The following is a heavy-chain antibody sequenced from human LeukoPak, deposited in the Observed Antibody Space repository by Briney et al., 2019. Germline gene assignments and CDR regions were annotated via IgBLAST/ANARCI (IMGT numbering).Heavy chain of an antibody. Sequence: GGSLRLSCAASGFTVSSNYMSWVRQAPGKGLEWVSVIYSGGSTYYADSVKGRFTISRDNSKNTLYLQMNSLRAEDTAVYYCARDASGWYSGYYYGMDVWGQGTTVTVSS. J-gene: IGHJ6*02. CDR1: GFTVSSNY. CDR3: ARDASGWYSGYYYGMDV. CDR2: IYSGGST. D-gene: IGHD6-19*01. V-gene: IGHV3-53*01.